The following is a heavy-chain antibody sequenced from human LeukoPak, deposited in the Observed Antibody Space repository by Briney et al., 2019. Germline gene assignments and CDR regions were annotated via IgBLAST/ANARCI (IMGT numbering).Heavy chain of an antibody. CDR2: IYTSGST. CDR3: ARVRHYYDSSGSRNWFDP. CDR1: GGSISSGSYY. V-gene: IGHV4-61*02. Sequence: PSQTLSLTCTVSGGSISSGSYYWSWIRQPAGKGLEWNGRIYTSGSTNYNPSLKSRVTISVDTSKNQFSLKLSSVTAADTAVYYCARVRHYYDSSGSRNWFDPWGQGTLVTVSS. J-gene: IGHJ5*02. D-gene: IGHD3-22*01.